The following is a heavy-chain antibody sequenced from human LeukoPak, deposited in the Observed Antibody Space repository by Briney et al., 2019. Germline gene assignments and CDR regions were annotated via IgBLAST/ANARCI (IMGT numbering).Heavy chain of an antibody. Sequence: AASVKVSCKASGGTFSSYAISWVRQAPGQGLEWMGGIIPIFGTANYAQKFQGRVTITTDESTSTAYMELSSLRSEDTAVYYCARGRMVRGVNFDYWGQGTLVTVSS. J-gene: IGHJ4*02. CDR1: GGTFSSYA. CDR3: ARGRMVRGVNFDY. D-gene: IGHD3-10*01. V-gene: IGHV1-69*05. CDR2: IIPIFGTA.